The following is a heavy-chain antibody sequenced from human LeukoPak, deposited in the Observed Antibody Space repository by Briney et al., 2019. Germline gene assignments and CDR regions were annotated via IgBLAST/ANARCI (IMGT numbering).Heavy chain of an antibody. D-gene: IGHD3-3*01. CDR2: IYYSGST. Sequence: PSETLSLTCTVSGGSISSSSYYWGWIRQPPGKGLEWIGSIYYSGSTYYNPSLKSRVTISVDTSKNQFPLKLSSVTAADTAVYYCARTKHYDFWSGLWWFDPWGQGTLVTVSS. CDR1: GGSISSSSYY. J-gene: IGHJ5*02. V-gene: IGHV4-39*06. CDR3: ARTKHYDFWSGLWWFDP.